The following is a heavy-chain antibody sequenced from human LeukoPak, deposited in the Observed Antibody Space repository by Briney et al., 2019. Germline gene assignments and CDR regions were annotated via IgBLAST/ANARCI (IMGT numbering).Heavy chain of an antibody. Sequence: TSETLSLTCTVSGGSISSYYWSWIRQPAGKGLEWIGRIYTSGSTNYNPSLKSRVTMSVDTSKNQFSLKLSSVTAADTAVYYCARGVDSSSGYPTCFDYWGQGTLVTVSS. CDR3: ARGVDSSSGYPTCFDY. CDR1: GGSISSYY. V-gene: IGHV4-4*07. CDR2: IYTSGST. J-gene: IGHJ4*02. D-gene: IGHD3-22*01.